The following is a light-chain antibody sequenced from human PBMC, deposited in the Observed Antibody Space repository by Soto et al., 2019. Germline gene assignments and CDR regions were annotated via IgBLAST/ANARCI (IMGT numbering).Light chain of an antibody. V-gene: IGLV1-44*01. CDR1: RSDIGSNT. J-gene: IGLJ1*01. CDR2: TNN. Sequence: QLVLTQPPSASGTPGQRVTVSCSGSRSDIGSNTVNWYQQLPGTAPKLLIYTNNQRPSGVPDRFSGSKSGTSASLAISGLQSEDEADFYCAAWDDSINGYVFGTGTKLTVL. CDR3: AAWDDSINGYV.